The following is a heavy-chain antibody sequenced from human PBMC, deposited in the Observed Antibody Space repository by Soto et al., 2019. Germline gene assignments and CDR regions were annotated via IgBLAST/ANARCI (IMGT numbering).Heavy chain of an antibody. Sequence: EVQLVESGGGLVQTGRSLGLSCTASGFTFGDYAMTWFSQAPGQGLEWVGFISSKRCGGTAEYATSVTGRFTISRDDSKSRAERQMNSLKTEDTAVYCCSRVPTSKYRDSPFDPCGQGTLGIVSS. CDR1: GFTFGDYA. J-gene: IGHJ5*02. CDR2: ISSKRCGGTA. D-gene: IGHD5-12*01. V-gene: IGHV3-49*03. CDR3: SRVPTSKYRDSPFDP.